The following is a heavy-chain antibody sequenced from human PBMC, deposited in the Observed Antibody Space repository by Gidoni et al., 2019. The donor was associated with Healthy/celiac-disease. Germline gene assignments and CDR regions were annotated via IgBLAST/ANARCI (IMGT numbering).Heavy chain of an antibody. D-gene: IGHD6-13*01. CDR1: GFTFDDYA. V-gene: IGHV3-9*01. Sequence: EVQLVESGGGLVQPGRSLRLSCAASGFTFDDYALHWVRQAPGKGLEWVSGISLNSGSIGYADSVKGRFTISRDNAKNSLYLQMNSLRAEDTALYYCAKDNSGYGMDVWGQGTTVTVSS. J-gene: IGHJ6*02. CDR2: ISLNSGSI. CDR3: AKDNSGYGMDV.